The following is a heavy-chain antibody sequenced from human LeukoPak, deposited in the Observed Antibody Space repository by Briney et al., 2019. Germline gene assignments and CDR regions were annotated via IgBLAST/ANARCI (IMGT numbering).Heavy chain of an antibody. CDR2: INPSGGRT. J-gene: IGHJ6*03. Sequence: ASVKVSCKASGYTFTSYYMHWVRQAPGQGLEWMGIINPSGGRTSYAQKFQGRVTMTRDTSTSTVYMELSSLRSEDTAVYYCARDGLYSSGWSNSYYYYYYMDVWGKGTTVTVSS. CDR3: ARDGLYSSGWSNSYYYYYYMDV. CDR1: GYTFTSYY. D-gene: IGHD6-19*01. V-gene: IGHV1-46*01.